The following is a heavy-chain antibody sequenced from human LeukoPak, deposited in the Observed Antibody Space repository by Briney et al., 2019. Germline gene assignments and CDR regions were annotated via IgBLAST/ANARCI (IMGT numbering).Heavy chain of an antibody. J-gene: IGHJ4*02. CDR1: GGSISSSSYY. CDR3: ARGLLGDFDY. CDR2: IYYSGST. V-gene: IGHV4-39*07. Sequence: PSETLSLTCTVSGGSISSSSYYWGWIRQPPGKGLEWIGSIYYSGSTYYNPSLKSRVTISVDTSKNQFSLKLSSVTAADTAVYYCARGLLGDFDYWGQGTLVTVSS.